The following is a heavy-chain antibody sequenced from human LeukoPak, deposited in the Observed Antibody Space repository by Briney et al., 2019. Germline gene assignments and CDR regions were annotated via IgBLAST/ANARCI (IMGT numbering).Heavy chain of an antibody. CDR3: ARVGQLAFDY. Sequence: SETLSLTCTVSGGSISSYYWSWIRQPPGKGLERIGYIYYSGSTNYNPSLKSRVTISVDTSKNQFSLKLSSVTAADTAVYYCARVGQLAFDYWGQGTLVTVSS. CDR2: IYYSGST. V-gene: IGHV4-59*12. D-gene: IGHD2-2*01. CDR1: GGSISSYY. J-gene: IGHJ4*02.